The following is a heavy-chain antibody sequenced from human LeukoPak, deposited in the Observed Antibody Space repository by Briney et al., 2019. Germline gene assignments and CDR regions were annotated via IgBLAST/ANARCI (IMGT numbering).Heavy chain of an antibody. CDR2: IYYSGST. D-gene: IGHD3-10*01. V-gene: IGHV4-61*08. J-gene: IGHJ6*02. CDR1: GGSISSGDYY. CDR3: ARDSGGYYGSGSNNYYYYGMDV. Sequence: SQTLSLTCTVSGGSISSGDYYWSWIRQPPGKGLEWIGYIYYSGSTNYNPSLKSRVTISVDTSKNQFSLKLSSVTAADTAVYYCARDSGGYYGSGSNNYYYYGMDVWGQGTTVTVSS.